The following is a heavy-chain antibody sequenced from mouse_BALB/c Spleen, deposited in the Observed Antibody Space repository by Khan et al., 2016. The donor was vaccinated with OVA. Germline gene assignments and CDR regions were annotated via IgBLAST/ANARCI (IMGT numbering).Heavy chain of an antibody. J-gene: IGHJ3*01. V-gene: IGHV14-1*02. CDR2: IDPDNDNT. Sequence: EVQLVESGAELVRPGALVNLSCKASGFNFNDYYMHWVKQRPEQGLEWIGWIDPDNDNTKYNPKFQGKATLTSDTSSNTAYLQLSRVTSEDSAVYYCARDGYAPWFAYWGQGTLVTVSA. D-gene: IGHD2-2*01. CDR1: GFNFNDYY. CDR3: ARDGYAPWFAY.